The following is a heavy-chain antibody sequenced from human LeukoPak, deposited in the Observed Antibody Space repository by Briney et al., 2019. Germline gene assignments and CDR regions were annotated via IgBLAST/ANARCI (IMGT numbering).Heavy chain of an antibody. D-gene: IGHD3-10*01. CDR3: ARGGPSYGSGSEAFDI. CDR2: ISAYNGNT. CDR1: GYTFTSYG. Sequence: ASVKVSCKASGYTFTSYGISWVRQAPGQELEWMGWISAYNGNTNYAQKLQGRVTMTTDTSTSTAYMELRSLRSDDTAVYYCARGGPSYGSGSEAFDIWGQGTMVTVSS. V-gene: IGHV1-18*01. J-gene: IGHJ3*02.